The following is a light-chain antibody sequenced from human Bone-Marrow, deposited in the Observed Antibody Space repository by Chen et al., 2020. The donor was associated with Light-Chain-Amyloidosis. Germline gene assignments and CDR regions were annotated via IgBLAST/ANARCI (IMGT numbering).Light chain of an antibody. CDR2: RDT. J-gene: IGLJ2*01. CDR3: QSADSSGTYEVI. V-gene: IGLV3-25*03. Sequence: SYELTQPPSVSVSPGPTARITCSGDDLPTKYAYWYQQKPGQAPVLVIHRDTERPSGISERFSGSSSGTTATLTISGVRAEDEAEYYCQSADSSGTYEVIFGGGTKLTVL. CDR1: DLPTKY.